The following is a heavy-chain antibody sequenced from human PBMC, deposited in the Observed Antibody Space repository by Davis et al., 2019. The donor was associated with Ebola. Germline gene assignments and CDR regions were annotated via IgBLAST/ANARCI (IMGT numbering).Heavy chain of an antibody. Sequence: GESLKISCAASGFTFSSYAMHWVRQAPGKGLEWVAVISYDGSNKYYADSVKGRFTISRDNSKNTLYLQMNSLRAEDTAVYYCARETRFYGMDVWGQGTTVTVSS. J-gene: IGHJ6*02. CDR2: ISYDGSNK. CDR3: ARETRFYGMDV. D-gene: IGHD1-1*01. CDR1: GFTFSSYA. V-gene: IGHV3-30-3*01.